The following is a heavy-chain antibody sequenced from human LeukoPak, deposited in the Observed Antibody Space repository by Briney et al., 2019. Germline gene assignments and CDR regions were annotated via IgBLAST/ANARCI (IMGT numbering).Heavy chain of an antibody. CDR1: GYSISSGYY. CDR2: IYHSGST. CDR3: ARGGSTSCYWY. J-gene: IGHJ4*02. Sequence: SSETLSLTCAVSGYSISSGYYWGWIRQPPGKGLEWIGSIYHSGSTYYNPFLKSRVTISVDTSKNQFSLKLSSVTAADTAVYYCARGGSTSCYWYWGQGTLVTVSS. V-gene: IGHV4-38-2*01. D-gene: IGHD2-2*01.